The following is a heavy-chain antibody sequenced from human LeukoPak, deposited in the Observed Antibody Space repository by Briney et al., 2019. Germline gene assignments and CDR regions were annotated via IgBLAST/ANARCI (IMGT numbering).Heavy chain of an antibody. Sequence: ASVKVSCKASGYTFTSYYMHWVRQAPGQGLEWMGLINPGGSSTSYAQKFQGRLSLTRDMSTSTDYMELSSLRSEDTAVYYCARDNSVGDTAWWFDPWGQGTLVTVSS. V-gene: IGHV1-46*01. CDR2: INPGGSST. D-gene: IGHD1-26*01. CDR1: GYTFTSYY. J-gene: IGHJ5*02. CDR3: ARDNSVGDTAWWFDP.